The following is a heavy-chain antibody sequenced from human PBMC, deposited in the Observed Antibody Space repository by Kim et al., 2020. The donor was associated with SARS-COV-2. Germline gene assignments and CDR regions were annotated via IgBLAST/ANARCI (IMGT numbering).Heavy chain of an antibody. CDR2: IYTSGST. V-gene: IGHV4-61*02. J-gene: IGHJ4*02. Sequence: SETLSLTCTVSGGSISSGSYYWSWIRQPAGKGLEWIGRIYTSGSTNYNPSLKSRVTISVDTSKNQFSLKLSSVTAADTAVYYCAGIVVVPAARNFDYWGQGTLVTVSS. CDR3: AGIVVVPAARNFDY. D-gene: IGHD2-2*01. CDR1: GGSISSGSYY.